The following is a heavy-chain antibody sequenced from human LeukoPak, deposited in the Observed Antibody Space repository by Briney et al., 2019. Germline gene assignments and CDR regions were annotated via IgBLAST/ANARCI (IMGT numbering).Heavy chain of an antibody. J-gene: IGHJ4*02. Sequence: GESLKISFKGSGYRFTSYWIGWVRQMPGKGLEWMGIIYPGDSDTRYSPSFQGQVTISADKSISTAYLQWSSLKASDTALYYFATIPYSSSSVFSDYWGQGTLVTVSS. CDR3: ATIPYSSSSVFSDY. CDR1: GYRFTSYW. D-gene: IGHD6-6*01. CDR2: IYPGDSDT. V-gene: IGHV5-51*01.